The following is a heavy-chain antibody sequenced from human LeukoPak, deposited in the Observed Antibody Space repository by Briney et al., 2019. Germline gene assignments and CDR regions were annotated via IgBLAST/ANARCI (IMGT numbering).Heavy chain of an antibody. Sequence: ASVKVSCKASGYTFTSYGMSWVRQAPGQGLEWMGWISAYNGNTNYAQKLQGRVTMTTDTSTSTAYMELSSLRSEDTAVYYCARGWLAETTVVTPYNYWGQGTLVTVSS. CDR3: ARGWLAETTVVTPYNY. D-gene: IGHD4-23*01. V-gene: IGHV1-18*01. CDR2: ISAYNGNT. J-gene: IGHJ4*02. CDR1: GYTFTSYG.